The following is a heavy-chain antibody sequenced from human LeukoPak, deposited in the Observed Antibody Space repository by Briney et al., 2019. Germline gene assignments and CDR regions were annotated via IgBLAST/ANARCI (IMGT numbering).Heavy chain of an antibody. CDR3: ARDRWSYDPQGGFDC. J-gene: IGHJ4*02. Sequence: ASVKVSCKASGGTFSSYAISWVRQAPGQGLEWMGGIIPIFGTANYAQKFQGRVTITADESTSTAYMELSSLRAEDTAVYYCARDRWSYDPQGGFDCWGQGTLVTVPS. CDR1: GGTFSSYA. D-gene: IGHD3-22*01. CDR2: IIPIFGTA. V-gene: IGHV1-69*13.